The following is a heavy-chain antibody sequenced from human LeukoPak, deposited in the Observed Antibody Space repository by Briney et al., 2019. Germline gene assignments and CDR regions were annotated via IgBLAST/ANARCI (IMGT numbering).Heavy chain of an antibody. CDR1: GGTFSTYA. J-gene: IGHJ6*02. Sequence: SVRVSCTASGGTFSTYAISWGRQAPGQGLEWMGRIIPIFGIANYAQKFQGRVTITADKSTSTAYMELSSLRSEDTAVYYCAVPTAMVTPLDYYYYGMDAWGQGTTVTVSS. CDR2: IIPIFGIA. D-gene: IGHD5-18*01. CDR3: AVPTAMVTPLDYYYYGMDA. V-gene: IGHV1-69*04.